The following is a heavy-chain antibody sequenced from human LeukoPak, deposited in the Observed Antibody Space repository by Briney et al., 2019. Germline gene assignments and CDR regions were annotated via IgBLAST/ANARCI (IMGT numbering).Heavy chain of an antibody. CDR1: GGSISSCY. Sequence: SETLSLTCTVSGGSISSCYWSWIRQPPGQGLEWIAYIDSSGYTNYSPSLMSRVTISVDTSKNQFSLKVTSVTAADTAVYYCAKRQGPNSGSYDYFDPWGQGTLVTVSS. J-gene: IGHJ5*02. D-gene: IGHD1-26*01. CDR3: AKRQGPNSGSYDYFDP. CDR2: IDSSGYT. V-gene: IGHV4-4*09.